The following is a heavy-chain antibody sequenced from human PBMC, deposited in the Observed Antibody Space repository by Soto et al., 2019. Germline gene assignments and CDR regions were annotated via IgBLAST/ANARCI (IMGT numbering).Heavy chain of an antibody. V-gene: IGHV4-61*01. CDR3: ARDSPVVS. CDR1: GGSASSGSYY. CDR2: IYYSGST. J-gene: IGHJ5*02. Sequence: SETLSLTCTVSGGSASSGSYYWSWIRQPPGKGLEWIGYIYYSGSTNYNPSLKSRVTISVDTSKNQFSLKLSSVTAADTAVYYCARDSPVVSWGQGTLVTVSS. D-gene: IGHD2-8*02.